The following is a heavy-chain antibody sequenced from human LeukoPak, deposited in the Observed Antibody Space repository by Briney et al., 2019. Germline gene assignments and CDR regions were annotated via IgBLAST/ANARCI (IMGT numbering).Heavy chain of an antibody. J-gene: IGHJ6*02. CDR3: ARNENNGMDV. CDR1: GFTFSTYA. V-gene: IGHV3-30-3*01. Sequence: RAGGSLRLSCAASGFTFSTYAMSWVRQTPEKGLEWVAVISYDGSNKYYADSVKGRFTISRDNSKETLYLQMNSLRAGDTAVYYCARNENNGMDVWGHGTTVTVSS. CDR2: ISYDGSNK.